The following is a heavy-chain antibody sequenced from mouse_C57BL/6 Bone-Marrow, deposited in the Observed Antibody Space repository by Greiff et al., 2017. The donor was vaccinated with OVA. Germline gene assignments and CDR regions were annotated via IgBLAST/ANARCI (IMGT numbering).Heavy chain of an antibody. CDR1: GYTFTSYG. V-gene: IGHV1-81*01. Sequence: VQLQQSGAELARPGASVKLSCKASGYTFTSYGISWVKQRTGQGLEWIGEIYPRSGNTYYNEKFKGKATLTADKSYSTAYMELRSLTSEDSAVYFCARGGLRRWFAYWGQGTLVTVSA. CDR2: IYPRSGNT. CDR3: ARGGLRRWFAY. J-gene: IGHJ3*01. D-gene: IGHD2-4*01.